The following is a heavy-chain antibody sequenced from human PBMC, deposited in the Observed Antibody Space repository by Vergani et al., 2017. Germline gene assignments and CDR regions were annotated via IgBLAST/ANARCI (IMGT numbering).Heavy chain of an antibody. CDR1: GDSISTSSYA. V-gene: IGHV4-39*07. Sequence: QMQLQESGPGLVKPSETLSLSCTVSGDSISTSSYAWGWIRQPPGKGLEWIGSIYHSGTTYYNPSLKSRVAISVDTSKRRLSLKVKSVTAADTALYYCARRWVEYDTSGEHYFDSWGQGTLVTVSS. CDR2: IYHSGTT. D-gene: IGHD3-22*01. J-gene: IGHJ4*02. CDR3: ARRWVEYDTSGEHYFDS.